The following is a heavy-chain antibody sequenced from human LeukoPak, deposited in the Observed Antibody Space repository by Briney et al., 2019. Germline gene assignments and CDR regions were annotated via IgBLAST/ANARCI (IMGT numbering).Heavy chain of an antibody. CDR3: ARDYYDSSGYSHDAFDI. J-gene: IGHJ3*02. Sequence: GASVNVSCKASGYTFTSYGISWVRQAPGQGLEWMGWISAYNGNTNYAQKLQGRVTMTTDTSTSTAYMELRSLRSDDTAVYYCARDYYDSSGYSHDAFDIWGQGTMVTVSS. CDR1: GYTFTSYG. D-gene: IGHD3-22*01. CDR2: ISAYNGNT. V-gene: IGHV1-18*01.